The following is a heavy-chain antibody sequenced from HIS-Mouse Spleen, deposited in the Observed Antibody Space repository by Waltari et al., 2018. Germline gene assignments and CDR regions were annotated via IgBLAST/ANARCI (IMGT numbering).Heavy chain of an antibody. CDR2: LSYSGRT. CDR1: GGSISSSSYY. V-gene: IGHV4-39*07. Sequence: QLQLQESGPGLVKPSETLSLTCTVPGGSISSSSYYWGWIRQPPGKGLEWIGSLSYSGRTYYNPSLKSRVTISVDTSKNQFSLKLSSVTAADTAVYYCAREIPYSSSWYDWYFDLWGRGTLVTVSS. CDR3: AREIPYSSSWYDWYFDL. D-gene: IGHD6-13*01. J-gene: IGHJ2*01.